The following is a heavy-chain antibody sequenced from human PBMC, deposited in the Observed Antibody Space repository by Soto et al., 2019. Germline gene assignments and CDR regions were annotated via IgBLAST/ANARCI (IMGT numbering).Heavy chain of an antibody. V-gene: IGHV3-23*01. J-gene: IGHJ4*02. CDR2: ISAGGSDT. CDR1: VFVFSDYA. D-gene: IGHD2-2*01. Sequence: PGGSLRLSCVDSVFVFSDYAMSWVRQAPGKGLEWVSAISAGGSDTYYADSVKGRFTVSRVNSESTLYLQMNTLRAEDTAIYYCASVPIWCGSSSCYTEGFDSWGQGTLVTVSS. CDR3: ASVPIWCGSSSCYTEGFDS.